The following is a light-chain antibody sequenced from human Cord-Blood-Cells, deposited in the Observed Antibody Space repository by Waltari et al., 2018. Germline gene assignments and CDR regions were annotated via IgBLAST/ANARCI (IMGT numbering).Light chain of an antibody. J-gene: IGLJ1*01. CDR2: DVS. CDR3: SSYTSSSTRV. V-gene: IGLV2-14*03. Sequence: QSALTQPASVSGSPGQSITISCTGTSSDVSGYKYVSWYQQHPGKAPKLMIYDVSNRPAGVSTRFSGSKSGNTASLTISGLQAEDEADYYCSSYTSSSTRVFGTGTKVTVL. CDR1: SSDVSGYKY.